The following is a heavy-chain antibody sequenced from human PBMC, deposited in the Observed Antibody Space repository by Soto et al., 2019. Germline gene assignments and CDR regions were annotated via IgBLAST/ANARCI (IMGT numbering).Heavy chain of an antibody. J-gene: IGHJ6*02. V-gene: IGHV1-3*01. CDR1: WYTFTSYA. CDR3: ATSGYGYVPRDYYYYGMDV. CDR2: INAGNANT. Sequence: ASVKVSCKASWYTFTSYAMHWVRQAPGQRLEWMGWINAGNANTKYSQKFQGRVTINRDTSARTAYMELSSLRSEDTAVYYCATSGYGYVPRDYYYYGMDVWGQGTTVTVSS. D-gene: IGHD5-18*01.